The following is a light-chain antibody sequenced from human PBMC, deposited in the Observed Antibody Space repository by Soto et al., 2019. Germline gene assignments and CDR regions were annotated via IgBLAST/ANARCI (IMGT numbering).Light chain of an antibody. V-gene: IGKV2-30*02. CDR2: KVS. CDR1: QSLVHSDGNTY. CDR3: MQGTHWLYT. Sequence: DVVMTQSPLSLPVTLGQPASISCRSSQSLVHSDGNTYLSWFQQRPGQSPRRLIYKVSNRDSGVPERFSGSGSGTDFTLRISRVEAEDVGIYYCMQGTHWLYTFGQGTKLEI. J-gene: IGKJ2*01.